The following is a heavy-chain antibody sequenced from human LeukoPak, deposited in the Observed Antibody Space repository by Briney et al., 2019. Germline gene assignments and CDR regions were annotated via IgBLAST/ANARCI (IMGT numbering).Heavy chain of an antibody. D-gene: IGHD3-10*01. Sequence: GGSLRLSCAASGFTFSSYGMHWVRQAPGKGLEWVAFIRYDGSNKYYADSVKGRFTISRDNSKNTLYLQMNSLRAEDTAVYYCAKDGVRFWELYYFDYWGQGTLVTVSS. CDR2: IRYDGSNK. CDR3: AKDGVRFWELYYFDY. CDR1: GFTFSSYG. J-gene: IGHJ4*02. V-gene: IGHV3-30*02.